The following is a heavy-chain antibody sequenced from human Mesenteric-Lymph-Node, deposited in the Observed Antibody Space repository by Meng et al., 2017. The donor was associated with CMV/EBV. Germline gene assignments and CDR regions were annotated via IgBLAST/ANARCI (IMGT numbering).Heavy chain of an antibody. V-gene: IGHV1-18*01. CDR3: AKCLLCTTTSCPYNWFDP. Sequence: TFYAFAISWVLQAPGQGLEWMGWINPYNGNTNYAQRLQGRVTMTTDTSSSTAYMELRSLRSDDTAVYYCAKCLLCTTTSCPYNWFDPWGQGTLVTVSS. J-gene: IGHJ5*02. CDR1: TFYAFA. D-gene: IGHD2-2*01. CDR2: INPYNGNT.